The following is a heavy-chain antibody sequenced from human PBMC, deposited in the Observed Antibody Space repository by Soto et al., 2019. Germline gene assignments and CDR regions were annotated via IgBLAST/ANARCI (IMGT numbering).Heavy chain of an antibody. CDR1: GGTFSNFA. J-gene: IGHJ6*02. D-gene: IGHD2-21*01. Sequence: VLLEQSGAEVKKPGSSVKVSCKTSGGTFSNFAISWVRLAPGQGLEWMGVIIPKFSAPTYAQKFQGRVMITADESTSTAFMERSSLRSEDTAVYFCGRDRVMRGNSYYYGMDVWGQGTTVIVSS. CDR2: IIPKFSAP. CDR3: GRDRVMRGNSYYYGMDV. V-gene: IGHV1-69*12.